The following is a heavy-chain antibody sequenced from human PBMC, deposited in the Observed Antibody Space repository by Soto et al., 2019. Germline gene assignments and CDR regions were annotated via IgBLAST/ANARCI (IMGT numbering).Heavy chain of an antibody. CDR3: ARDDGYDAFDI. CDR2: IYSGGST. V-gene: IGHV3-53*01. D-gene: IGHD5-12*01. Sequence: VGSLRLSCAASGFTVSSNYMSWVRQAPGKGLELVSAIYSGGSTYYADSVKGRFTISRDNSKNTLYLQMNSLRAEDTAVYYCARDDGYDAFDIWGQGTMVTVSS. J-gene: IGHJ3*02. CDR1: GFTVSSNY.